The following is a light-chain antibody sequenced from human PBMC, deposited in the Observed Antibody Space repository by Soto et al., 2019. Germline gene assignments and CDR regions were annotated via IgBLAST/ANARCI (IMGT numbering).Light chain of an antibody. CDR3: QQYHIYSGT. CDR2: GAS. J-gene: IGKJ1*01. CDR1: QSVSNNY. V-gene: IGKV3D-7*01. Sequence: EILLTQSPATLSLSPGVASXLXXXXSQSVSNNYLAWYQQKPGQAPRLLIYGASNRATGIPDRFSGSGSGTDFTLTINSLQPDDFATYYCQQYHIYSGTFGQGTKVDI.